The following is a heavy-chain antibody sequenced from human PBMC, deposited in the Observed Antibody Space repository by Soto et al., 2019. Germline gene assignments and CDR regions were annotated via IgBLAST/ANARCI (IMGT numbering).Heavy chain of an antibody. CDR1: GFTFSSYG. D-gene: IGHD3-3*01. CDR2: ISYDGSNK. CDR3: AKGRLGRLRFLEWSTPEPYCMDV. Sequence: GGSLRLSCAASGFTFSSYGMHWVRQAPGKGLEWVAVISYDGSNKYYADSVKGRFTISRDNSKNTLYLQMNSLRAEDTAVYYCAKGRLGRLRFLEWSTPEPYCMDVWGQGTTVTVSS. V-gene: IGHV3-30*18. J-gene: IGHJ6*02.